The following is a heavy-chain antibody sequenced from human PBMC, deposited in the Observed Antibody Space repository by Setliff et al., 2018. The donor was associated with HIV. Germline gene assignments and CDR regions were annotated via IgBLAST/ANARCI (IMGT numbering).Heavy chain of an antibody. Sequence: GESLTLSCKGSGYSFSSYWIGWVRQMPGKGLEWMGIIYPGDSDTRYSPSFQGQVTISADKSISTAYLQCSSLKASGTAMYYCARLGGICSGGSCTALAYTMDVWGQGTTVTVSS. D-gene: IGHD2-15*01. CDR3: ARLGGICSGGSCTALAYTMDV. CDR1: GYSFSSYW. V-gene: IGHV5-51*01. J-gene: IGHJ6*02. CDR2: IYPGDSDT.